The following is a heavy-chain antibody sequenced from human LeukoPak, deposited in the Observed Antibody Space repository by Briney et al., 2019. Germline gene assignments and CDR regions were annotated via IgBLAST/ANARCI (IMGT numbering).Heavy chain of an antibody. V-gene: IGHV4-39*01. D-gene: IGHD3-10*01. CDR3: ARLGLLWFGETRGFDP. CDR1: GGSISSSSYY. Sequence: SETLSLTCTVSGGSISSSSYYWGWIRQPPGKGLEWIGSIYYSGSTYYNPSLKSRVTISVDTSKNQFSLKLSSVTAADTAVYYCARLGLLWFGETRGFDPWGQGTLVTVSS. J-gene: IGHJ5*02. CDR2: IYYSGST.